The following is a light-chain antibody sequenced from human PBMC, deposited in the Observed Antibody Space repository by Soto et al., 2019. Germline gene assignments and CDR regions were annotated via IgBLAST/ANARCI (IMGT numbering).Light chain of an antibody. CDR2: DVS. CDR3: SSCTSSSTPVV. CDR1: SSDVGGYNY. V-gene: IGLV2-14*01. J-gene: IGLJ2*01. Sequence: QSALTQPASVSGSPGQSITISCTGTSSDVGGYNYVSWYQQHPGKAPKLMIYDVSNRPSGVSNRFSGSKSGNTASLTISGLQAEDEADYYCSSCTSSSTPVVFGGGTKLNVL.